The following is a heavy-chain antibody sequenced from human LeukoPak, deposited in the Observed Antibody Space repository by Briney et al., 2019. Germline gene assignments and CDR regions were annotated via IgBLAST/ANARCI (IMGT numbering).Heavy chain of an antibody. Sequence: GASVKVSCKVSGYTLTELSMHWVRQAPGKGLEWMGGSDPEDGETIYAQKFQGRVTMTEDTSTDTAYMELSGLRSEDTAVYYCATAQYYYDSSGYYYFDYWGQGTLVTVSS. CDR3: ATAQYYYDSSGYYYFDY. V-gene: IGHV1-24*01. D-gene: IGHD3-22*01. J-gene: IGHJ4*02. CDR2: SDPEDGET. CDR1: GYTLTELS.